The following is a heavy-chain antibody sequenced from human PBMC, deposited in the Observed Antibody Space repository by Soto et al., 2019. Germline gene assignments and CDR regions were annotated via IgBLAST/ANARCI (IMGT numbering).Heavy chain of an antibody. Sequence: VASVKVSCKASGGTFSSYAISWVRQAPGQGLEWMGGIIPIFGTANYAQKFQGRVTITADESTSTAYMELSSLRSEDTAVYYCATTPIQCGGDSFWYNWFDPWGQGTLVTVS. J-gene: IGHJ5*02. CDR1: GGTFSSYA. V-gene: IGHV1-69*13. D-gene: IGHD4-4*01. CDR2: IIPIFGTA. CDR3: ATTPIQCGGDSFWYNWFDP.